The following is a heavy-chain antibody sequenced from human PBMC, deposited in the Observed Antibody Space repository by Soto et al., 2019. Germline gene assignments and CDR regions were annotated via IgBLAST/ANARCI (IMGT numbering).Heavy chain of an antibody. CDR2: IYYSGST. J-gene: IGHJ4*02. Sequence: PSETLSLTCTVSGGSISSYYWSWIRQPPGKGLEWIGYIYYSGSTNYNPSLKSRVTISVDTSKNQFSLKLSSVTAADTAVYYCAGGIQLWYEEPDSIDYWGQGTLVTVSS. CDR3: AGGIQLWYEEPDSIDY. D-gene: IGHD5-18*01. CDR1: GGSISSYY. V-gene: IGHV4-59*01.